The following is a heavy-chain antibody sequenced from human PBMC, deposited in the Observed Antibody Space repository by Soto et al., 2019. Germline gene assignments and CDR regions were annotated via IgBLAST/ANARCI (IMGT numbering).Heavy chain of an antibody. V-gene: IGHV3-23*01. CDR2: ITGSGDNT. CDR3: AKDRAAVAPRVWFDP. CDR1: GFTFSSYA. J-gene: IGHJ5*02. D-gene: IGHD6-19*01. Sequence: EVQLLESGGGLVQPGTSLRLSCAASGFTSSGFTFSSYAMSWVRQAPGKGLEWVSSITGSGDNTYYADSVKGRFTISRDNSKNTLFLQMNSLRAEDTAVYYCAKDRAAVAPRVWFDPWGQGTLVTVSS.